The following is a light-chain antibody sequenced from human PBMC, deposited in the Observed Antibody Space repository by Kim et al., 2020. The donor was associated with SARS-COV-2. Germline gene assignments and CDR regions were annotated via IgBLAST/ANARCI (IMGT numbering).Light chain of an antibody. J-gene: IGLJ3*02. CDR2: SDD. CDR1: SSNIGKNT. CDR3: ATWDDSLNGPV. V-gene: IGLV1-36*01. Sequence: QMVTISCSGSSSNIGKNTVSGYQQFPGKAPTLLIYSDDLLPSGVSDRFSCSKSGTSASLAISGLQSEDEASYYCATWDDSLNGPVFGGGTQLTVL.